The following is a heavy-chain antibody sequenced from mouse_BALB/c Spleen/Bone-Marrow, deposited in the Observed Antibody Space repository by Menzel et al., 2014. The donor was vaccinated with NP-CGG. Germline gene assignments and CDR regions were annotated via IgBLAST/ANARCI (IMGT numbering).Heavy chain of an antibody. CDR3: ARYGNHFYAMDY. V-gene: IGHV5-17*02. J-gene: IGHJ4*01. Sequence: EVKLEESGGGLVQPGGSRKLSCAASGFTFSSFGMHWVRQAPEKGLEWVAYISSGSSTIYYADTVKGRFTISRDNPKNTLFLQMTSLRSEDTAMYYCARYGNHFYAMDYRGQGTSVTVSS. CDR2: ISSGSSTI. CDR1: GFTFSSFG. D-gene: IGHD2-1*01.